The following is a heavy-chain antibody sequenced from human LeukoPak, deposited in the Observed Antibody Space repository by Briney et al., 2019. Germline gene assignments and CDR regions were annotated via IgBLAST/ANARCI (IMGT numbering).Heavy chain of an antibody. CDR2: INPNSGGT. CDR3: ARAIKGTLLRFLEWLDKGYDY. V-gene: IGHV1-2*02. D-gene: IGHD3-3*01. CDR1: GYTFTGYY. J-gene: IGHJ4*02. Sequence: ASVKVSCKASGYTFTGYYMHWVRQAPGQGLEWMGWINPNSGGTNYAQKFQGRVTMTRDTSISTAYMELDDTAVYYCARAIKGTLLRFLEWLDKGYDYWGQGTLVTVSS.